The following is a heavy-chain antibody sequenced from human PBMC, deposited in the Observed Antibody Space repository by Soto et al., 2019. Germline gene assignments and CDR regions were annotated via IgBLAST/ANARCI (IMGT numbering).Heavy chain of an antibody. CDR2: ISYSATT. J-gene: IGHJ5*01. CDR3: ARHPTGFPNWFDS. V-gene: IGHV4-38-2*01. Sequence: SETLSLTCAVPGYSINSGYYWGWIRQPPKKGLEWIGTISYSATTYYNTSLKSRVTMSVDTSKNQFSLKLSSVTAADTAVYYCARHPTGFPNWFDSWGQGTLVTVSS. D-gene: IGHD1-1*01. CDR1: GYSINSGYY.